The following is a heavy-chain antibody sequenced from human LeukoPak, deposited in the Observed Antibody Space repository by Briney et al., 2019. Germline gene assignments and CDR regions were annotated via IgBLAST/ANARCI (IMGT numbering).Heavy chain of an antibody. CDR2: INHSGST. D-gene: IGHD6-13*01. CDR1: GGPFSGYY. CDR3: AASVSWYVEDY. Sequence: SETLSLTCAVYGGPFSGYYWSWIRQPPGKGLEWIGEINHSGSTNYNPSLKSRVTISVDTSKNQFSLKLSSVTAADTAVYYCAASVSWYVEDYWGQGTLVTVSS. V-gene: IGHV4-34*01. J-gene: IGHJ4*02.